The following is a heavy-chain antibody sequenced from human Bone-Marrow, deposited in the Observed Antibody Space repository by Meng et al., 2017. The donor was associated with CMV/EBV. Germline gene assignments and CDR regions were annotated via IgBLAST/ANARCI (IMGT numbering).Heavy chain of an antibody. CDR3: TTGVYDSSGYYYDY. J-gene: IGHJ4*02. Sequence: SGFTFGSAWMSWVRQAPGKGLECVGRIKSKTDGGTTDYAAPVKGRFTISRDDSKNTLYLQMNSLKTEDTAVYYCTTGVYDSSGYYYDYWGQGTLVTVSS. V-gene: IGHV3-15*01. CDR1: GFTFGSAW. CDR2: IKSKTDGGTT. D-gene: IGHD3-22*01.